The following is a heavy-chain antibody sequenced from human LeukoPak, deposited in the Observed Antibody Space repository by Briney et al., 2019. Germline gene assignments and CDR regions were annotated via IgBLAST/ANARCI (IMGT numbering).Heavy chain of an antibody. CDR3: ARYYYDSSGRHVGFDY. V-gene: IGHV4-59*01. CDR2: IYYSGTT. D-gene: IGHD3-22*01. Sequence: TSETLSLTCTVSGGSISSYYWSWIRQPPGKGLEWIGYIYYSGTTNYNPSLKSRVTISVDTSKNQFSLKLSSVTAADTAVYYCARYYYDSSGRHVGFDYWGQGTLVTVSS. J-gene: IGHJ4*02. CDR1: GGSISSYY.